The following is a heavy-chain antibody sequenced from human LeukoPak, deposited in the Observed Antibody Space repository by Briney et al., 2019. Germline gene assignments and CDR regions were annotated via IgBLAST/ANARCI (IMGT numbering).Heavy chain of an antibody. J-gene: IGHJ4*02. CDR3: TKTPQLVLRGGQFDY. CDR1: GYIFSNYA. D-gene: IGHD6-6*01. Sequence: GGSLRLFCAPSGYIFSNYAMTWVRQAPGKGLEWVAGISASATNTYYADSVKGQFTISRDNSKKTLFLQMNNLRVDDTGKYFCTKTPQLVLRGGQFDYWGQGTLVTVSS. V-gene: IGHV3-23*01. CDR2: ISASATNT.